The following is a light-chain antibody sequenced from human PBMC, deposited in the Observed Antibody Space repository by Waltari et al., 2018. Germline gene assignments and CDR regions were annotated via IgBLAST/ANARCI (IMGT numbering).Light chain of an antibody. J-gene: IGLJ3*02. V-gene: IGLV2-11*01. Sequence: ALPQPRPVSGSPGQSVPISCTGTAIDVGGYTFVPWSQQHPAKAPKLMIYVVSKRPSGVPDRFSGSKSGNTASLTISGLQAEDEADYYCCSYAGSYEVFGGGTKLTVL. CDR1: AIDVGGYTF. CDR3: CSYAGSYEV. CDR2: VVS.